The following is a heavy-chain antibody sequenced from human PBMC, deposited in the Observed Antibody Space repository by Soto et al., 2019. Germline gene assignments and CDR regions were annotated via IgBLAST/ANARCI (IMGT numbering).Heavy chain of an antibody. J-gene: IGHJ4*02. CDR2: ISAYNGNT. CDR1: GYTFTSYG. Sequence: QVQLVQSGAEVKKPGASVKVSCKASGYTFTSYGISWVRQAPGQGLEWMGWISAYNGNTNYAQKLQGRVTXXTXTXXSTAYMELRSLRSDDTAVYYCARDGYSSSWYYFDYWGQGTLVTVSS. V-gene: IGHV1-18*01. D-gene: IGHD6-13*01. CDR3: ARDGYSSSWYYFDY.